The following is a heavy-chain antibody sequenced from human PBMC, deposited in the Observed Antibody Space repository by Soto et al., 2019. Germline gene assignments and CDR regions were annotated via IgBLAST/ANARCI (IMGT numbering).Heavy chain of an antibody. Sequence: QVQLVESGGGVVQPGRSLRLSCAASGFTFSSYGMHWVRQAPGKGLEWVAVIWYDGSNKYYADSVKGRFTISRDNSENTLYLQMNSLRAEDTAVYYCARERRPYDSSGYTFDYWGQGTLVTVSS. D-gene: IGHD3-22*01. J-gene: IGHJ4*02. CDR3: ARERRPYDSSGYTFDY. CDR2: IWYDGSNK. CDR1: GFTFSSYG. V-gene: IGHV3-33*01.